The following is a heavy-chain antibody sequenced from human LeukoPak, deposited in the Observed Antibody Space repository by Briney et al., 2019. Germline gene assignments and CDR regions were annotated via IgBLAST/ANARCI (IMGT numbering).Heavy chain of an antibody. CDR3: ARDNGGYVAVGEFDP. Sequence: GASVKVSCKASGYTFTSYGISWVRQAPGQGLEWMGWISAHNGYTNYVQKLQGRVTMTTDTSTNTAYMELRSLRSDDTAVYYCARDNGGYVAVGEFDPWGQGTLVTVSS. CDR2: ISAHNGYT. CDR1: GYTFTSYG. D-gene: IGHD6-19*01. J-gene: IGHJ5*02. V-gene: IGHV1-18*01.